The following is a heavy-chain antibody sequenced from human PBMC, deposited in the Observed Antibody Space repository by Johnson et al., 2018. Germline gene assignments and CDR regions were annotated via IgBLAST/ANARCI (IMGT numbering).Heavy chain of an antibody. D-gene: IGHD3-10*01. CDR2: ISYDGSNR. Sequence: QVQLVESGGGVVQXGGSLRLSCAASGFTFSSYVMHWVRQAPGKGLEWVAVISYDGSNRYYADSVKGRFTISRDNSKNTLYLQMNSLRGEETAVYYCAKNIQRGVPSYYYGMDGWGQGTTVTVSS. CDR3: AKNIQRGVPSYYYGMDG. CDR1: GFTFSSYV. V-gene: IGHV3-30*18. J-gene: IGHJ6*02.